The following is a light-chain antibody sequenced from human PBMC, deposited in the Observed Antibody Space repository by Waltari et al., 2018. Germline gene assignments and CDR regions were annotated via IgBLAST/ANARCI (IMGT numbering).Light chain of an antibody. CDR2: KND. Sequence: QSVLTQAPSVSATPGQSVTISCSGHTSNIGNNYVCWYQHRPGTAPKLLIIKNDQRPSGVPDRFSASKSGTSASLAISGLRSEDEADYYCAAWDDSVSGLAFGGGTKVTVL. J-gene: IGLJ2*01. CDR1: TSNIGNNY. V-gene: IGLV1-47*01. CDR3: AAWDDSVSGLA.